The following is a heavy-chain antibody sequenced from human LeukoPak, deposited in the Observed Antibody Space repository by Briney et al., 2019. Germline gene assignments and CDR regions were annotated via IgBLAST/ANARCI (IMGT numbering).Heavy chain of an antibody. D-gene: IGHD1-26*01. CDR3: AKHGELLSWFDP. J-gene: IGHJ5*02. CDR1: GGSISSSSYY. V-gene: IGHV4-39*01. Sequence: SETLSLTCTVSGGSISSSSYYWGWIRPPPGKGLEWIGSIYYSGSTYYNPSLKSRVTISVDTSKNHFSLKLRSVTAADTAVYYCAKHGELLSWFDPWGQGTQVTVSS. CDR2: IYYSGST.